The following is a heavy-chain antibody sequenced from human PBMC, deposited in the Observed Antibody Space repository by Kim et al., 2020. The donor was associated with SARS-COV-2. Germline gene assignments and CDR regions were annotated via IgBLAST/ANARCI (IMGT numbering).Heavy chain of an antibody. D-gene: IGHD1-26*01. CDR3: AKSFCGSYSVYDY. V-gene: IGHV3-30*18. CDR2: ISYDGSNK. J-gene: IGHJ4*02. CDR1: GFTFNTYG. Sequence: GGSLRLSCAASGFTFNTYGMHWVRQAPGKGLEWVAVISYDGSNKYYADSVKGRFTISRDNSKNTLYLQMNSLRIEDTAVYYCAKSFCGSYSVYDYWGQGTLVTVSS.